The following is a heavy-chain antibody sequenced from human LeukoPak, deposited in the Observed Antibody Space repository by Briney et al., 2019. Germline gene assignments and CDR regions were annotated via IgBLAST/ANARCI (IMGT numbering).Heavy chain of an antibody. V-gene: IGHV1-69*01. Sequence: SVKVSCKATGGTFNSYGVSWVRQAPGQGLEWMGGIIPIFDTATYAQKFQGRVTITADESTSTAYMGLSSLRSEDTAVYYCARSNYYGSGTPDYYYGMDVWGIGTTVTVSS. CDR3: ARSNYYGSGTPDYYYGMDV. CDR1: GGTFNSYG. J-gene: IGHJ6*04. D-gene: IGHD3-10*01. CDR2: IIPIFDTA.